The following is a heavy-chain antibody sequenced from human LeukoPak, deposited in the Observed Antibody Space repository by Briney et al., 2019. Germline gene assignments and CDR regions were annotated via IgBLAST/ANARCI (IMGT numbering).Heavy chain of an antibody. CDR3: AIYNYYDSSGYYYFDY. CDR2: ISGSGGST. V-gene: IGHV3-23*01. Sequence: GGSLRLSCAASGFTFSSYAMRWVRQAPGKGLEWVSAISGSGGSTYYADSVKGRFTISRDNAKNSLYLQMNSLRDEDTAVYYCAIYNYYDSSGYYYFDYWGQGTLVTVSS. CDR1: GFTFSSYA. J-gene: IGHJ4*02. D-gene: IGHD3-22*01.